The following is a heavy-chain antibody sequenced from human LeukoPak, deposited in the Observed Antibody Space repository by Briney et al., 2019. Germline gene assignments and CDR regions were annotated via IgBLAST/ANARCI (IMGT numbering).Heavy chain of an antibody. V-gene: IGHV3-23*01. CDR3: ARDRGNYGMDV. CDR2: ISGSGGST. Sequence: GGSLRLSCAASGFTFSYYTMNWVRQAPGKGLEWVSAISGSGGSTYYADSVKGRFTISRDNSKNTLYLQMNSLRAEDTAVYYCARDRGNYGMDVWGQGTTVTVSS. D-gene: IGHD2-15*01. J-gene: IGHJ6*02. CDR1: GFTFSYYT.